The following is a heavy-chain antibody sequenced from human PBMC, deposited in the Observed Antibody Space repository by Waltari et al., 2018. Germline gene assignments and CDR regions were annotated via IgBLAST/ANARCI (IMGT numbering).Heavy chain of an antibody. J-gene: IGHJ2*01. CDR2: INPESGGP. CDR1: GSTVTDYY. V-gene: IGHV1-2*02. D-gene: IGHD1-7*01. CDR3: ARGTRTWYFDL. Sequence: QVPLVHSGAEVRKPGASVKVSCAASGSTVTDYYIHWVRPAPGQGLEWLGWINPESGGPNSAQRFQGRLTMTRDTSTSTAYMELSRLRSDDTALYYCARGTRTWYFDLWGRGTLVTVSS.